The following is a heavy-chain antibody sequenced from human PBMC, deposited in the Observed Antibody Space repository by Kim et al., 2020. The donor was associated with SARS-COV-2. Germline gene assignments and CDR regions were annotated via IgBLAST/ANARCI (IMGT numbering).Heavy chain of an antibody. Sequence: ASVKVSCKASGYIFTTYNIHWARQAPGQRLEWMGWINVGNDNTKYSQKFKGRVTITRDTSARTSYMELSSLISEDTAVYYCARDEGGPLEYWGQGTLVTVSS. CDR1: GYIFTTYN. D-gene: IGHD3-16*01. V-gene: IGHV1-3*01. CDR2: INVGNDNT. CDR3: ARDEGGPLEY. J-gene: IGHJ4*02.